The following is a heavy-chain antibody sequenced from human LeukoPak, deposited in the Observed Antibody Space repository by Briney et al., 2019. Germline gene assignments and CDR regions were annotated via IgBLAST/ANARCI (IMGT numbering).Heavy chain of an antibody. CDR2: ISGSGGST. J-gene: IGHJ4*02. CDR1: GFTFRSYA. Sequence: GGSPRLSCAASGFTFRSYAMSWVRQAPGKGLEWVSAISGSGGSTYYADSVKGLFTISRDNSKNTLYLQMNSVRAEDTAVYYCAKDVYQLLSIDYWGQGTLVTVSS. V-gene: IGHV3-23*01. D-gene: IGHD2-2*01. CDR3: AKDVYQLLSIDY.